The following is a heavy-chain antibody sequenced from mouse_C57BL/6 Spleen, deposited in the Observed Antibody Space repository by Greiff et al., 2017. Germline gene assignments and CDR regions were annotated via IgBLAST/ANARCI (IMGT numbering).Heavy chain of an antibody. Sequence: VQLQQSGAELVRPGTSVKVSCKASGYAFTNYLIEWVKQRPGQGLEWIGVINPGSGGTNYNEKFKGKATLTADKSSSTAYMQLSSLTSEDSAVYFCARRGTTNYWGQGTTLTVSS. V-gene: IGHV1-54*01. CDR2: INPGSGGT. CDR3: ARRGTTNY. CDR1: GYAFTNYL. J-gene: IGHJ2*01. D-gene: IGHD1-1*01.